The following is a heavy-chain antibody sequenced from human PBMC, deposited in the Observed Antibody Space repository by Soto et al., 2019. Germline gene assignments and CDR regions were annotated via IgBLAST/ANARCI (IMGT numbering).Heavy chain of an antibody. CDR2: IYYSGRT. CDR3: ARVGGDDFGDSGGFDY. Sequence: PSETLSLTCTVSGGSIRDYFWTWIRQPPGKGLEWIGYIYYSGRTNYNPSLTSGVSISVDTSKNHFSLQLRSVTAADTAVYYCARVGGDDFGDSGGFDYWGQGTLVTSPQ. V-gene: IGHV4-59*01. J-gene: IGHJ4*02. CDR1: GGSIRDYF. D-gene: IGHD4-17*01.